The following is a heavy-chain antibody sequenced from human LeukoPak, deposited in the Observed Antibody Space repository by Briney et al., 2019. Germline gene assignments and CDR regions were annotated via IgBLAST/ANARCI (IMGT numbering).Heavy chain of an antibody. V-gene: IGHV1-69*04. D-gene: IGHD6-13*01. J-gene: IGHJ4*02. CDR2: IIPILGIA. Sequence: GASVKVSRKASGGTFSSYAISWVRQAPGQGLEWMGRIIPILGIANYAQKFQGRVTITADKSTSTAYMELSSLRSEDTAVYYCARGSIAAAAVNYWGQGTLVTVSS. CDR3: ARGSIAAAAVNY. CDR1: GGTFSSYA.